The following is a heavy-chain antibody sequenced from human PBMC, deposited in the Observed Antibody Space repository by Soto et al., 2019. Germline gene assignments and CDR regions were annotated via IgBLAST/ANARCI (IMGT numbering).Heavy chain of an antibody. D-gene: IGHD6-19*01. CDR3: ARRNSSGWYLGYYYYYYMDV. Sequence: SETLSLTFTVSGGSISSSSYNWGWIRQPPGKGLEWIGSIYYSGSTYYNPSLKSRVTISVDTSKNQFSLKLSSVTAADTAVYYCARRNSSGWYLGYYYYYYMDVWGKGTTVT. V-gene: IGHV4-39*01. CDR2: IYYSGST. CDR1: GGSISSSSYN. J-gene: IGHJ6*03.